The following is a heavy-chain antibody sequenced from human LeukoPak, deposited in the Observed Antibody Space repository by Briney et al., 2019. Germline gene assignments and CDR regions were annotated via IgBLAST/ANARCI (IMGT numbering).Heavy chain of an antibody. CDR1: GGSISSGDYY. V-gene: IGHV4-30-4*01. D-gene: IGHD3-10*01. J-gene: IGHJ5*02. CDR2: IYYSGST. Sequence: SETLSLTCTVSGGSISSGDYYWSWIRQPPGKGLEWIGYIYYSGSTYYNPSLKSRVTISVDTSKNQFSLKLSSVTAADTAVYYCARVFTMVRGVIITSSYNWFDPWGQGTLVTVSS. CDR3: ARVFTMVRGVIITSSYNWFDP.